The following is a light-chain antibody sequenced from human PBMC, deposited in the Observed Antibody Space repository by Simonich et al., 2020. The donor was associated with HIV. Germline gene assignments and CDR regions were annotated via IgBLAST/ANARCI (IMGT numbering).Light chain of an antibody. V-gene: IGLV2-14*01. CDR1: SSDVGGYTY. Sequence: QSARIQPASVSGSPGQWIPIPGPGTSSDVGGYTYVSWYQQHPGKAPKLMIFEFSKRPSGVSNRFSGSKSGNTASLTISGLQAEDEADYYCSSYTSSSTLGVFGGGTKLTVL. CDR2: EFS. CDR3: SSYTSSSTLGV. J-gene: IGLJ3*02.